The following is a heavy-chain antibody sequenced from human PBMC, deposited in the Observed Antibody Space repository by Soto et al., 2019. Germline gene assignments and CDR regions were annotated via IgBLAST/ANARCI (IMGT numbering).Heavy chain of an antibody. CDR2: INPSGGST. D-gene: IGHD6-13*01. CDR3: AMISAAANYYYYMEV. CDR1: GYTFTSYY. V-gene: IGHV1-46*03. J-gene: IGHJ6*03. Sequence: ASVKVSCKASGYTFTSYYMHWVRQAPGQGLEWMGIINPSGGSTSYAQKFQGRVTMTRDTSTSTVYMELSSLRSEDTAVYYCAMISAAANYYYYMEVWGKGTTVTVSS.